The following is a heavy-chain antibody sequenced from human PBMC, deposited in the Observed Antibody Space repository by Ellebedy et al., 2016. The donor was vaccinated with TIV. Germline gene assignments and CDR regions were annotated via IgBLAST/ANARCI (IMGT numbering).Heavy chain of an antibody. CDR3: ARDSSYSLYAFDY. J-gene: IGHJ4*02. CDR1: GFTFSSYG. D-gene: IGHD2-2*02. Sequence: GGSLRLXXAASGFTFSSYGMHWVRQAPGKGLEWVAVISYDGSNKYYADSVKGRFTISRDNSKNTLYLQMNSLRAEDTAVYYCARDSSYSLYAFDYWGQGTLVTVSS. CDR2: ISYDGSNK. V-gene: IGHV3-30*03.